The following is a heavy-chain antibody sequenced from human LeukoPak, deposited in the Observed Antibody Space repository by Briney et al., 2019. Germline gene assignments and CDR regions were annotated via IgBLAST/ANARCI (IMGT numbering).Heavy chain of an antibody. J-gene: IGHJ4*02. Sequence: GGSLRLSWAASGLTFNNAWMSWVRQAPGKGLEWVGRIRSRSAGGTTDYGAPVKGRFTISRDDSKNTLYLQMNSLKTEDTAVYYCSTSGGTHDYWGQGTLVTVSS. CDR3: STSGGTHDY. D-gene: IGHD2-15*01. CDR1: GLTFNNAW. CDR2: IRSRSAGGTT. V-gene: IGHV3-15*01.